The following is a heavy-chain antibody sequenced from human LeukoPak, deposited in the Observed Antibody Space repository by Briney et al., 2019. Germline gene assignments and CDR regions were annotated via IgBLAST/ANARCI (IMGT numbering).Heavy chain of an antibody. CDR1: GGSISSYY. Sequence: ASETLPLTCTVSGGSISSYYWSWIRQPAGKGLEWIGRIYTSGSTNYNPSLKSRVTMSVDTSKNQFSLKLSSVTAADTAVYYCARGRRRIVVVPAATPKGNPFDYWGQGTLVTVSS. J-gene: IGHJ4*02. CDR2: IYTSGST. D-gene: IGHD2-2*01. CDR3: ARGRRRIVVVPAATPKGNPFDY. V-gene: IGHV4-4*07.